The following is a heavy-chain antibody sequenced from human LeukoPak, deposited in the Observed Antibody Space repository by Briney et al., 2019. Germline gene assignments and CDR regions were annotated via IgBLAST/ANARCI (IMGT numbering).Heavy chain of an antibody. Sequence: GGSLRLSCAASGCTFDDYAMHWVRQAPGKGLEWVSGISWNSGSIGYADSVKGRFTISRDNAKNSLYLQMNSLRAEDTALYYCAKDTLSGSYSVGGPFDYWGQGTLVTVSS. CDR1: GCTFDDYA. D-gene: IGHD1-26*01. V-gene: IGHV3-9*01. J-gene: IGHJ4*02. CDR2: ISWNSGSI. CDR3: AKDTLSGSYSVGGPFDY.